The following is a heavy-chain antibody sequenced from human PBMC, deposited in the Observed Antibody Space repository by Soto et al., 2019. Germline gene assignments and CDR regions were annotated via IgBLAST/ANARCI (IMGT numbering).Heavy chain of an antibody. V-gene: IGHV3-33*01. J-gene: IGHJ4*02. D-gene: IGHD5-12*01. CDR1: GFTFSNYG. Sequence: QVQLVESGGGVVQPGRSLRLSCVASGFTFSNYGMLWVRQAPGKGLEWVAVIQADGSKKYYADSMRGRFTIYRDNSKETRYRQMNSLRAEETAVYYCARWLSGYYGFYFDHWGQGTLVTVSS. CDR2: IQADGSKK. CDR3: ARWLSGYYGFYFDH.